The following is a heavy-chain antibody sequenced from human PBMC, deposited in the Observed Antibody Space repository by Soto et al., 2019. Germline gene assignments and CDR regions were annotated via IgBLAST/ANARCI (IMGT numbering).Heavy chain of an antibody. J-gene: IGHJ4*02. D-gene: IGHD6-19*01. CDR2: IIPIFGTA. Sequence: SVKVSCKASGGTFSSYAISWVRQAPGQGLEWMGGIIPIFGTANYAQKFQGRVTITADESTSTAYMELSSLRSEDTAVYYCAREQTVAGPKGFDYWGQGTLVTVSS. CDR1: GGTFSSYA. CDR3: AREQTVAGPKGFDY. V-gene: IGHV1-69*13.